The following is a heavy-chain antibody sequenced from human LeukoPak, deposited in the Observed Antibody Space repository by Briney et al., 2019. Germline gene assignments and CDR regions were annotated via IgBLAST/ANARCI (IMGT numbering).Heavy chain of an antibody. J-gene: IGHJ4*02. Sequence: PSETLSLTCTVSGGSISSSSYYWGWIRQPPGKGLEWIGSIYYSGSTYYNPSLKSRLTISVDTSKNQFSLKLSSVTAADTAVYYCARDAGQWVPSYYFDYWGQGTLVTVSS. V-gene: IGHV4-39*07. CDR3: ARDAGQWVPSYYFDY. CDR2: IYYSGST. CDR1: GGSISSSSYY. D-gene: IGHD1-26*01.